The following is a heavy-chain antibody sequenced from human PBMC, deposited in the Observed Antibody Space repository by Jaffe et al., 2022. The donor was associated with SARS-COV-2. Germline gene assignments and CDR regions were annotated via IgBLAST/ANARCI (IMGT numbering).Heavy chain of an antibody. D-gene: IGHD5-18*01. V-gene: IGHV4-61*02. Sequence: QVQLQESGPGLVKPSQTLSLTCTVSGGSISSGRYYWTWIRQPAGNGLEWIGHIYTTGTTYYNPSLKGRVSISLDTTKNQFSLQLSSVTAADTAVYYCAVSGYTYGLDYWGQGTLVTVSS. CDR3: AVSGYTYGLDY. J-gene: IGHJ4*02. CDR2: IYTTGTT. CDR1: GGSISSGRYY.